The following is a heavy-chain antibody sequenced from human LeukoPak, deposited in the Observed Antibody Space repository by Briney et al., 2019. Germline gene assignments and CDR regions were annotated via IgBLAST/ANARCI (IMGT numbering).Heavy chain of an antibody. CDR3: ARDLGYGSGSYFPNWFDP. D-gene: IGHD3-10*01. V-gene: IGHV1-69*04. Sequence: PVKVSCKASGGTFSSYAISWVRQAPGQGLEWMGRIIPIFGIANYAQKFQGRVTITADKSTSTAYMELSSLRSEDTAVYYCARDLGYGSGSYFPNWFDPWGQGTLVTVSS. CDR2: IIPIFGIA. J-gene: IGHJ5*02. CDR1: GGTFSSYA.